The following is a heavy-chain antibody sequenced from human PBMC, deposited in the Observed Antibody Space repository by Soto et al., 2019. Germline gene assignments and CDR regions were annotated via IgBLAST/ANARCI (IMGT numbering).Heavy chain of an antibody. CDR2: IYYSGST. CDR1: GGSISSYY. J-gene: IGHJ6*02. CDR3: ANIVVVPAARTYGMDV. D-gene: IGHD2-2*01. Sequence: SETLSLTCTVSGGSISSYYWSWIRQPPGKGLEWIGYIYYSGSTNYNPSLKSRVTISVDTSKNQFSLKLSSVTAADTAVYYCANIVVVPAARTYGMDVWGQGTTVTVSS. V-gene: IGHV4-59*08.